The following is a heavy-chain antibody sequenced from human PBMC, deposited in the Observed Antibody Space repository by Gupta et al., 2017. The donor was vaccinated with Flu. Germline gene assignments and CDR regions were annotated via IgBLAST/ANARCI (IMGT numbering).Heavy chain of an antibody. CDR3: ARDSVKEWCSSDSCYFNWLDP. CDR1: GDTLSSYA. V-gene: IGHV1-69*06. Sequence: QVQLVQSGAEVKKSGSSVKVSCKASGDTLSSYAISWVRQAPGQGLEWMGGIIPMFGTTRYAQTFEGRVTITADKSTSIVYMELTSLRSDDTAVYYCARDSVKEWCSSDSCYFNWLDPWGQGTLVTVSS. D-gene: IGHD2-2*01. J-gene: IGHJ5*02. CDR2: IIPMFGTT.